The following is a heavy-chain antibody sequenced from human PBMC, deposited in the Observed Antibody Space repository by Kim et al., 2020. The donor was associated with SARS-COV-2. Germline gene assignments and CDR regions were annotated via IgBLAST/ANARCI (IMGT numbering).Heavy chain of an antibody. CDR1: GGSFSGYY. Sequence: SETLSLTCAVYGGSFSGYYWSWIRQPPGKGLEWIGEINHSGSTNYNPSLKSRVTISVDTSKNQCSLKLSSVTAADTAVYYCARVNIQPHRLYQPGGTGFDPWGQGTLVTVSS. CDR3: ARVNIQPHRLYQPGGTGFDP. CDR2: INHSGST. J-gene: IGHJ5*02. V-gene: IGHV4-34*01. D-gene: IGHD3-3*01.